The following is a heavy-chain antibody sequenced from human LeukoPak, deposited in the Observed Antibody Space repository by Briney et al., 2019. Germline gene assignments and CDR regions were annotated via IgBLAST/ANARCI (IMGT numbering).Heavy chain of an antibody. CDR3: AKEEIVVVPAATDY. CDR2: ISGSGGST. D-gene: IGHD2-2*01. Sequence: GGSLRLSCAASGITFSRSWMSWVRQAPGKGLEWVSAISGSGGSTYYADSVKGRFTISRDNSKNTLYLQMNSLRAEDTAVYYCAKEEIVVVPAATDYWGQGTLVTVSS. V-gene: IGHV3-23*01. J-gene: IGHJ4*02. CDR1: GITFSRSW.